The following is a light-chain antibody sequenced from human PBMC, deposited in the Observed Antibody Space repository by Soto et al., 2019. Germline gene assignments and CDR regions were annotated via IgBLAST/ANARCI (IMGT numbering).Light chain of an antibody. CDR3: QSYDSSLSGSE. Sequence: QSVLTQPPSVSGAPGQMVTISCTGSSSNIGAGYDVHWYQQLPGTAPKLLIYGNSNRPSGVPDRFSGSKSGTSASLAITGLQAEDEADYYCQSYDSSLSGSEFGGGTKLTVL. V-gene: IGLV1-40*01. CDR2: GNS. CDR1: SSNIGAGYD. J-gene: IGLJ2*01.